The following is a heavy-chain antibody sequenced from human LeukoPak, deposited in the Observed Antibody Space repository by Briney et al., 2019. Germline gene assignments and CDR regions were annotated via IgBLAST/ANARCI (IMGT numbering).Heavy chain of an antibody. V-gene: IGHV3-21*04. D-gene: IGHD3-10*01. CDR3: ARGRRDREYYFDY. CDR1: GFIFSSYS. Sequence: PGGSLRLSCAASGFIFSSYSMNWVRQAPGKGLEWVSSITSSSSYIYYADSVKGRFTLSRDNAKNSLYLQMNSLRAEDTALYYCARGRRDREYYFDYWGQGTLVTVSS. CDR2: ITSSSSYI. J-gene: IGHJ4*02.